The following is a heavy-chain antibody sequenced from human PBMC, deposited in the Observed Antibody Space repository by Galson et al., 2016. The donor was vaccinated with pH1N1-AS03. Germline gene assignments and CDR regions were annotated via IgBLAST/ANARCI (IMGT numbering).Heavy chain of an antibody. Sequence: SCKASGYTFTSYGFTWVRQAPGQGLEWMGWISTYNGNTNYAQKLQGRVALTTDTSTSTAYMELRSLKSDDTAVYYCARDPRGPCSSATCATTYYFGMDVWGQGTTVIVSS. D-gene: IGHD2/OR15-2a*01. CDR3: ARDPRGPCSSATCATTYYFGMDV. CDR2: ISTYNGNT. V-gene: IGHV1-18*04. J-gene: IGHJ6*02. CDR1: GYTFTSYG.